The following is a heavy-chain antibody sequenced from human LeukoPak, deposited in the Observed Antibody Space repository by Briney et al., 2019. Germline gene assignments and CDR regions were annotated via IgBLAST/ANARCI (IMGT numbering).Heavy chain of an antibody. CDR3: ARDEVRAGFLGLQCKFDP. V-gene: IGHV1-18*01. Sequence: ASVKVSCKASGYTFTDYGITWVRQAPGQGLEWMGWISAYNGNTNYAQKLQGRVTMTTDTSTSTAYMELRSLRSDDTAVYYCARDEVRAGFLGLQCKFDPWGQGTLVTVSS. CDR2: ISAYNGNT. CDR1: GYTFTDYG. D-gene: IGHD4-11*01. J-gene: IGHJ5*02.